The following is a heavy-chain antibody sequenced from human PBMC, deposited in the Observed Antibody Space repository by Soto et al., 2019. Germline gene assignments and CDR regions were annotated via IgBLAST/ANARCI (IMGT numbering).Heavy chain of an antibody. D-gene: IGHD3-16*01. CDR3: ARHLSVDHFDY. V-gene: IGHV4-39*01. Sequence: SETLSLTCTVSGDSITSNSYFWAWIRQPPGKGLEWIGSIYYSGNTYHNPSLKSRVTISVDRSNNQFSLKLTSVTAADTAVYYCARHLSVDHFDYWGQGALVTVSS. CDR1: GDSITSNSYF. J-gene: IGHJ4*02. CDR2: IYYSGNT.